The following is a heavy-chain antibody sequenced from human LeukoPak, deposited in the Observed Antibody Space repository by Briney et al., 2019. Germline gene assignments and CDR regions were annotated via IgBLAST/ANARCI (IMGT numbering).Heavy chain of an antibody. CDR2: IFNTGST. CDR3: ARDICGYNYGCFDS. CDR1: GDSIGRGSYY. J-gene: IGHJ4*02. Sequence: PSETLSLTCAVSGDSIGRGSYYWGWIRQPAGKAPEWIGRIFNTGSTSYNPSLKSRVTISVDTSRNQFSLNLRSVTAADTAVYYCARDICGYNYGCFDSWGQGTLVTVSS. D-gene: IGHD5-18*01. V-gene: IGHV4-61*02.